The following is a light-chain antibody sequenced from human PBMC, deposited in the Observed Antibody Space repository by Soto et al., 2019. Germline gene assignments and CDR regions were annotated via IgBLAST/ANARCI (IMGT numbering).Light chain of an antibody. CDR3: QPYGASSLT. Sequence: LTQSPGTLSLSPGDRVTLSCRASHNGHGNFLAGYQQKPGQAPRLLIYAAATRATGIPDRFSGSGSGNEFSLSIRHLEPKDCAVYYFQPYGASSLTFGPGTTVHIK. CDR1: HNGHGNF. V-gene: IGKV3-20*01. CDR2: AAA. J-gene: IGKJ3*01.